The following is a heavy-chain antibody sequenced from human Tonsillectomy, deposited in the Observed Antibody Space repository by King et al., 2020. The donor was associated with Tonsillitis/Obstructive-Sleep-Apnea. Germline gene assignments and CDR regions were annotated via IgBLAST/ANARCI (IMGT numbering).Heavy chain of an antibody. CDR2: IYYSGST. J-gene: IGHJ5*02. CDR1: GGSISSYY. Sequence: QLQESGPGLVKPSETLSLTCTVSGGSISSYYWSWIRQPPGKGLEWIGYIYYSGSTNYNPSLKSRVTISVDTSKNQFSLKLSSVTAADTAVYYCARDRKDYRSSQGWFDPWGQGTLVTVSS. V-gene: IGHV4-59*01. D-gene: IGHD6-13*01. CDR3: ARDRKDYRSSQGWFDP.